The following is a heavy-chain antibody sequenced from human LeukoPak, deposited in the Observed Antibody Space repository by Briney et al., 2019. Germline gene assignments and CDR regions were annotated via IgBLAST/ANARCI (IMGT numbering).Heavy chain of an antibody. V-gene: IGHV3-30*03. CDR2: ISYDGNNK. J-gene: IGHJ4*02. CDR3: ARDRRDHYFDY. CDR1: GFXFSSYG. Sequence: GGSLRLSCAASGFXFSSYGIHWVRQAPGKGLEWVAVISYDGNNKYYADSVKGRFTISRDNSKNTLYLQMDNLRAEDTAVYYCARDRRDHYFDYWGQGTLVTVSS.